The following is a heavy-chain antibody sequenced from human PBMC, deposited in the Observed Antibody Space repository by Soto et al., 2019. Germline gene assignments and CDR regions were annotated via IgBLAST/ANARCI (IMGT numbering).Heavy chain of an antibody. D-gene: IGHD2-15*01. CDR1: GFTFSDYC. Sequence: EVRLVESGGGLVQSGGSLRLSCSASGFTFSDYCMSWVRHAPGKGLEWVANIKQDGSEKYYVDSVKGRFTISRDNAKNALYLQMNRLRDEDTAVHYCLLGPRGMDVWGKGTTVTVS. CDR2: IKQDGSEK. J-gene: IGHJ6*03. V-gene: IGHV3-7*01. CDR3: LLGPRGMDV.